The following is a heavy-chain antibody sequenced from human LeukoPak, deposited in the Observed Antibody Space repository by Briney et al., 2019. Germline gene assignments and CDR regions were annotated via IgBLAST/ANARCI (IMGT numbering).Heavy chain of an antibody. CDR3: ASPTLVLLRQADFQH. D-gene: IGHD3-10*01. V-gene: IGHV3-21*01. Sequence: GGSLRLSCAASGSTFSSMNWVRQAPGKGLEWVSSISSSSSFIYYADSVRGRFTISRDNAKNSLYLQMNSLRAEDTAVYYCASPTLVLLRQADFQHWGQGTLVTVSS. CDR1: GSTFSS. CDR2: ISSSSSFI. J-gene: IGHJ1*01.